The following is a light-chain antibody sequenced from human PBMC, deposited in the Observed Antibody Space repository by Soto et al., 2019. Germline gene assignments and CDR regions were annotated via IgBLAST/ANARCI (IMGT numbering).Light chain of an antibody. CDR2: QVT. J-gene: IGLJ2*01. Sequence: QSVLTQPASVSGSPGQSITISCTGTSSDVGGYNYVSWYQHHPGKAPKLMISQVTNRPSGVSNRFSGSKSGNTASLTISGLQAEDEADYYCSSFTSSTAVVFGGGTKLTV. CDR1: SSDVGGYNY. V-gene: IGLV2-14*01. CDR3: SSFTSSTAVV.